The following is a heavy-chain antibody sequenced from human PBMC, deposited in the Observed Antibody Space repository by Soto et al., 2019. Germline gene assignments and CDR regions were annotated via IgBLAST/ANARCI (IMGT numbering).Heavy chain of an antibody. J-gene: IGHJ4*02. CDR1: GFPFGDYA. V-gene: IGHV3-49*03. CDR3: TRVISIFGLEPGY. D-gene: IGHD3-3*01. CDR2: IRSKTYGGTS. Sequence: GGSLRLSCTASGFPFGDYAMSWFRQAPGKGLEWVGFIRSKTYGGTSEYAASVKGRFSISRDDSKSSVYLQMNSLKTEDTAVYYCTRVISIFGLEPGYWGQGTLVTVSS.